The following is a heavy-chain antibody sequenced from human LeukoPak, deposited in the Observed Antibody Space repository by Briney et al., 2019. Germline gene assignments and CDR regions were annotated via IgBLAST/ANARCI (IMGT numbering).Heavy chain of an antibody. CDR3: ARGGSGSGRYFNVDFDC. CDR2: IYYSGST. Sequence: PSETLSLTCTVSGGSISSYYWSWIRQPPGKGLEWIGYIYYSGSTTYNPSLRSRVTISVDTSKNQFSLKLSSVTAADTAVYYCARGGSGSGRYFNVDFDCWGQGTLVTVSS. J-gene: IGHJ4*02. V-gene: IGHV4-59*12. CDR1: GGSISSYY. D-gene: IGHD3-10*01.